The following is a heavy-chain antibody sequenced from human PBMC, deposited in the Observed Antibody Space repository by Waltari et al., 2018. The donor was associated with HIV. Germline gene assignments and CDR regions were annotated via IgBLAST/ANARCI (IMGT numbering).Heavy chain of an antibody. CDR1: GFTFSSYW. V-gene: IGHV3-7*01. CDR2: IKQDGSDK. CDR3: ARGDLDDYIWGSYRYYYFDY. Sequence: EVQLVESGGGLVQPGGSLRLSCAASGFTFSSYWMSWVRQAPGKGLEWVANIKQDGSDKYYVDSVRGRFTISRDNAKNSLYLQMNSLRAEDTAVYYCARGDLDDYIWGSYRYYYFDYWGQGTLVTVSS. D-gene: IGHD3-16*02. J-gene: IGHJ4*02.